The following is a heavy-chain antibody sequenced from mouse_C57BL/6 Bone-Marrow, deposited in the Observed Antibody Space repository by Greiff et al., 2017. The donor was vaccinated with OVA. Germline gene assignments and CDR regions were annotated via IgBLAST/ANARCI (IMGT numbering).Heavy chain of an antibody. V-gene: IGHV1-15*01. CDR3: TRGYGNYHAVDY. J-gene: IGHJ4*01. CDR1: GYTFTDYA. D-gene: IGHD2-1*01. Sequence: QVQLKESGAELVRPGASVTLSCKASGYTFTDYAMHWVKQTPVQGLEWIGAIDPETGGTDYNQKFKGKATLTADKSSSTAYMELRSLTSEDAAVYYGTRGYGNYHAVDYWGQGTAVTVSS. CDR2: IDPETGGT.